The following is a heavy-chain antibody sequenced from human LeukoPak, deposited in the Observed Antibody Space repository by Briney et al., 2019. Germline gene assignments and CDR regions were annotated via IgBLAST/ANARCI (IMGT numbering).Heavy chain of an antibody. V-gene: IGHV3-30*03. CDR3: ATGRSCTTCYLPDY. D-gene: IGHD2-2*01. CDR2: TSYDGSDK. CDR1: GFTFSNYG. J-gene: IGHJ4*02. Sequence: GRSLRLSCAASGFTFSNYGMRWVRQAPGKGLEWVALTSYDGSDKYSADSVKGRFTISRDNSKNTLYLQMNSLGAEDTAVYHCATGRSCTTCYLPDYWGQGTLITVSS.